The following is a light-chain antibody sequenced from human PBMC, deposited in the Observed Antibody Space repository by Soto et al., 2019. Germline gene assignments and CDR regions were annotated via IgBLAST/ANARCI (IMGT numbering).Light chain of an antibody. CDR1: QSVSPY. J-gene: IGKJ4*01. CDR2: DAS. V-gene: IGKV3-11*01. CDR3: QQRSTWPLT. Sequence: EIVLTQSPAILSLSPGERATLYCRASQSVSPYLAWYQQKPGQAPRLLIYDASKRPTGIPGRFSGSGSGTDFTLTISSLEPEDFAVYYCQQRSTWPLTFGGGTKLEIK.